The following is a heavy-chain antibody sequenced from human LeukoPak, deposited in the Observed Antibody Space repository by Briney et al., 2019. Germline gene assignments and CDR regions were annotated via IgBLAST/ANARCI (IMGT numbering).Heavy chain of an antibody. CDR1: GFTFSSYA. CDR2: ISSNGGST. J-gene: IGHJ3*02. CDR3: ARDGGSGWSNDAFDI. Sequence: PGGSLRLSCAASGFTFSSYAMHWVRQAPGKGLECVSAISSNGGSTYYANSVKGRFTISRDNSKNTLYLQMGSLRAEDMAVYYCARDGGSGWSNDAFDIWGQGTMVTVSS. D-gene: IGHD6-19*01. V-gene: IGHV3-64*01.